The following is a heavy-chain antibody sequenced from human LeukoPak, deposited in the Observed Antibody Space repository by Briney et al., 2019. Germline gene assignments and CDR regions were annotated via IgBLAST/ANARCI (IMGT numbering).Heavy chain of an antibody. V-gene: IGHV3-30-3*01. J-gene: IGHJ5*02. D-gene: IGHD6-6*01. CDR3: ARNPDIDIAARQNSWFDP. CDR1: GFTFSSYA. Sequence: GGSLRLSCAASGFTFSSYAMHWVRQAPGKGLEWVAVISYDGSNKYYADSVKGRFTIFRDNSKNTLYLQMNSLRAEDTAVYYCARNPDIDIAARQNSWFDPWGQGTLVTVSS. CDR2: ISYDGSNK.